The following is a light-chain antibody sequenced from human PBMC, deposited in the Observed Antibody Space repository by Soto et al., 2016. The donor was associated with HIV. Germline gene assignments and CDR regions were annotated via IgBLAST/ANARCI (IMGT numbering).Light chain of an antibody. CDR1: KLGDKY. Sequence: SYELTQLPSVSVSPGQTASITCSGDKLGDKYACWYQQRPGQSPLLVIYQDNRRPSGIPERFSGSNSGNTATLTISGTQALDEADYYCQAWDTSTAVFGTGTKVTVL. V-gene: IGLV3-1*01. CDR3: QAWDTSTAV. CDR2: QDN. J-gene: IGLJ1*01.